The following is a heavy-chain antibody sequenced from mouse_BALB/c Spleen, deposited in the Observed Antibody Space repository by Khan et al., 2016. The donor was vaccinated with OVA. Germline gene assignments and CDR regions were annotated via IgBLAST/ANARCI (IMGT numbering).Heavy chain of an antibody. J-gene: IGHJ3*01. CDR2: ISSAGDYT. CDR3: ASHLTGSFAY. V-gene: IGHV5-6*01. Sequence: EVQLVESGGDLVRPGGSLKLSCSASGFTFSTYSMSWVCQTPDKRLEWVATISSAGDYTFFPDSVKGRFTISRDNARNTLYLQMSSLRSEDTAMYYCASHLTGSFAYWGQGTLVTVSA. CDR1: GFTFSTYS. D-gene: IGHD4-1*01.